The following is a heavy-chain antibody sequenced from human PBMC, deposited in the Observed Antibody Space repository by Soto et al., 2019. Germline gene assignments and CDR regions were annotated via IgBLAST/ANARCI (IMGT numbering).Heavy chain of an antibody. CDR1: GFTFSSYS. CDR2: ISSSSSTT. V-gene: IGHV3-48*01. Sequence: GGSLRLSCAASGFTFSSYSMNWVRQAPGKGLEWVSYISSSSSTTYYADSVKGRFTISRDNSKNTLYLQMNSLRAEDTAVYYCARDPYGGNWFDPWGQGTLVTVSS. CDR3: ARDPYGGNWFDP. J-gene: IGHJ5*02. D-gene: IGHD4-17*01.